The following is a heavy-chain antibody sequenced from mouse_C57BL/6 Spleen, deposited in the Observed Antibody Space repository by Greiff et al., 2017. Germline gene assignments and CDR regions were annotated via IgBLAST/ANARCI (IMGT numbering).Heavy chain of an antibody. Sequence: QVQLKESGPGLVQPSQSLSITCTVSGFSLTSYGVHWVRQSPGKGLEWLGVIWSGGSTDYNAAFISRLSISKDNAKSQVFFKMNVLQAEDTAIYYGAGSLWLRESAWFAYWGQGTLVTVSA. CDR1: GFSLTSYG. CDR3: AGSLWLRESAWFAY. D-gene: IGHD2-2*01. V-gene: IGHV2-2*01. CDR2: IWSGGST. J-gene: IGHJ3*01.